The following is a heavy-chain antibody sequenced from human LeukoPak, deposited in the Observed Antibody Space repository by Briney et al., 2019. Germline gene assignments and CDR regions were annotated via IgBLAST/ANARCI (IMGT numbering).Heavy chain of an antibody. J-gene: IGHJ4*02. CDR1: GFTFSSYG. CDR3: ARDRLGGYSYGYDY. CDR2: IWYDGSNE. V-gene: IGHV3-33*01. D-gene: IGHD5-18*01. Sequence: PGRSLRLSCAASGFTFSSYGMHWVRQAPGKGLEWVAVIWYDGSNEYYADSVKGRFTISRDNSENTLYLQMNSLRAEDTAVYYCARDRLGGYSYGYDYWGQGTLVTVSS.